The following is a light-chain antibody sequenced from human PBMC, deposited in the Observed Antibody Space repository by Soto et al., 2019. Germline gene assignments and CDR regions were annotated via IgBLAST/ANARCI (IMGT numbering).Light chain of an antibody. CDR3: SSYAGSNTVGVV. Sequence: QSVLTQPPSASGSPGQSVTISCTGTSSDVGGYNYVSWYQQHPGKAPKLMIYEVSKRPSGVPDRFSGSKSGNTASLTVSGLQAEDEADYYCSSYAGSNTVGVVFGGGTKLTVL. CDR1: SSDVGGYNY. V-gene: IGLV2-8*01. CDR2: EVS. J-gene: IGLJ2*01.